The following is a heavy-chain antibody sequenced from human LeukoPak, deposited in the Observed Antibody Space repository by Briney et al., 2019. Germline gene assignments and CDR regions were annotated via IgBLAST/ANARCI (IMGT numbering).Heavy chain of an antibody. CDR3: ARGLHWFDP. CDR1: GGSFSGYY. Sequence: SETLSLTCAVYGGSFSGYYWSWIRQPPGKGLEWIGEINHSGSTNYNPSLKSRVTISVDTSKNQFSLKLSSVTAADTAVYYCARGLHWFDPWGQGTLVTVSS. CDR2: INHSGST. V-gene: IGHV4-34*01. J-gene: IGHJ5*02.